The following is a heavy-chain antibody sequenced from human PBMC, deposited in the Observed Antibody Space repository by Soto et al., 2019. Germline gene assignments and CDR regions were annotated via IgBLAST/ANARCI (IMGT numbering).Heavy chain of an antibody. CDR2: VYYSGST. CDR3: AREGGYDSPHAY. CDR1: GDSIGSGDYH. J-gene: IGHJ4*02. D-gene: IGHD5-12*01. V-gene: IGHV4-30-4*01. Sequence: QVQLQESGPGLVKPSQTLSLTCTVSGDSIGSGDYHWSWIRQPPGRGLEWLGYVYYSGSTYHNLSLKSLLSISIAASKNQFSLKLISVTAADTAMYYCAREGGYDSPHAYWGQGTLVTVSS.